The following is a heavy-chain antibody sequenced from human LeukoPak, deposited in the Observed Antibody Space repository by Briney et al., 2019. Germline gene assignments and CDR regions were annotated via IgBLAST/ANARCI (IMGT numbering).Heavy chain of an antibody. CDR3: VREGNELLSKNFDY. CDR2: INPHSGVT. Sequence: GASVKVSCKASGFTFTVYYIHWVRQAPGQGLEWMGYINPHSGVTNSPQKFRGRVTMTTDTSISAAYMELSSLISDDTAMYYCVREGNELLSKNFDYWGQGTLVTVSS. CDR1: GFTFTVYY. V-gene: IGHV1-2*02. D-gene: IGHD2-21*02. J-gene: IGHJ4*02.